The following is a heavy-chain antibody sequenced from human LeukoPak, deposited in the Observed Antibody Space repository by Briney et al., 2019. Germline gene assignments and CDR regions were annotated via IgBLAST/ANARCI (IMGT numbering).Heavy chain of an antibody. V-gene: IGHV3-23*01. Sequence: GGSLRPSCAASGFTFSSYAMSWVSQAPGKGLEWVSAISGSGGSTYYADSVKGRFTISRDNSKNTLYLQMNSLRAEDTAVYYCARVARVTMIGFRYNWFDPWGQGTLVTVSS. CDR3: ARVARVTMIGFRYNWFDP. CDR2: ISGSGGST. J-gene: IGHJ5*02. CDR1: GFTFSSYA. D-gene: IGHD3-22*01.